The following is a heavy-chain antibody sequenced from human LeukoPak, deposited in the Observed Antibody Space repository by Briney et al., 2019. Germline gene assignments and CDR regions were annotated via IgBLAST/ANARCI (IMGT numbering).Heavy chain of an antibody. Sequence: PGGSLRLSCAASGFTFSSYSMNWVRQAPGKGLEWVSSISSSSSYIYYADSVKGRFTISRDNAKNSLYLQMNSLRAEDTAVYYCARDGPFWGYDAFDIWGQGTMVTVSS. CDR3: ARDGPFWGYDAFDI. CDR2: ISSSSSYI. V-gene: IGHV3-21*01. D-gene: IGHD3-16*01. CDR1: GFTFSSYS. J-gene: IGHJ3*02.